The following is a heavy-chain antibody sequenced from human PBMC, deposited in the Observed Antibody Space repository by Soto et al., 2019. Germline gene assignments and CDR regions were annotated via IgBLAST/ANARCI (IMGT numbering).Heavy chain of an antibody. CDR1: GFTFKYYA. CDR3: ARESKWYGGQYFQD. Sequence: EVQLLQSGGGLAQPGTSLRLSCAASGFTFKYYAMTWVRQAPRKGLEWVSTISGSGDKTDYADSVKGRFRVSRDNSKDTLYLQMDSLRADDTALYYCARESKWYGGQYFQDWGQGTLVTVSS. V-gene: IGHV3-23*01. D-gene: IGHD2-8*01. CDR2: ISGSGDKT. J-gene: IGHJ1*01.